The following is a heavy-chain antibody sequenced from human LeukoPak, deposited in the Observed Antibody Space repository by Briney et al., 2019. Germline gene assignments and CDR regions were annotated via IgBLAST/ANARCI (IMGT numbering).Heavy chain of an antibody. CDR1: GGSISSSSYY. V-gene: IGHV4-39*07. CDR3: ARDGLGHRAFDY. CDR2: IYYSGST. J-gene: IGHJ4*02. Sequence: SETLSLTCTVSGGSISSSSYYWGWIRQPPGKGLEWIGSIYYSGSTYYNPSLKSRVTISVDTSKNQFSLKLSSVTAADTAVYYCARDGLGHRAFDYWGQGTLVTVSS. D-gene: IGHD1-26*01.